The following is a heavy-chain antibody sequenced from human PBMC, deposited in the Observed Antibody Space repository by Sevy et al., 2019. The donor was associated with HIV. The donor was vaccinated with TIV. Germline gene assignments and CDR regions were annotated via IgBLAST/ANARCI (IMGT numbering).Heavy chain of an antibody. D-gene: IGHD3-22*01. V-gene: IGHV3-30*18. CDR2: ISYDGSNK. J-gene: IGHJ4*02. CDR3: AKDFSTMIGVVITTAPDY. CDR1: GFTFSSYG. Sequence: GGSLRLSCAASGFTFSSYGMHWVRQAPGKGLEWVAVISYDGSNKYYADSVKGRFTISRDNSKNTLYLQMNSLRAEDTAVYYWAKDFSTMIGVVITTAPDYWGQGTLVTVSS.